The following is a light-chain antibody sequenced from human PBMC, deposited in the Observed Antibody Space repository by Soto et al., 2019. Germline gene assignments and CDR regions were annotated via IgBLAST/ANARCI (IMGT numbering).Light chain of an antibody. CDR3: SAYTVSRSYV. Sequence: SVLAQPASVSGSPGQAITISCTGTSSDVGAYNFVSWHQQHPGKAPKLMIYNVYDRPSGISYRFSGSKSGNTASLTISGLQGDDEADYYCSAYTVSRSYVFGNGTKVTVL. V-gene: IGLV2-14*03. CDR2: NVY. CDR1: SSDVGAYNF. J-gene: IGLJ1*01.